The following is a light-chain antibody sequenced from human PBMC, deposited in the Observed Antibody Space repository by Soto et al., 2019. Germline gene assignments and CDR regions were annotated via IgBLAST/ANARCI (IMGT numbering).Light chain of an antibody. CDR1: QSVSSSY. V-gene: IGKV3-20*01. Sequence: EIVLTQSPGTLSLSPGERAILSCRASQSVSSSYLAWYQQKPGQAPRLLIYGASSRATGIPDRFSGSGSGTDFTLTISRLEPEDFAVYYCQQYGSSPKTFGQGTKVDI. J-gene: IGKJ1*01. CDR2: GAS. CDR3: QQYGSSPKT.